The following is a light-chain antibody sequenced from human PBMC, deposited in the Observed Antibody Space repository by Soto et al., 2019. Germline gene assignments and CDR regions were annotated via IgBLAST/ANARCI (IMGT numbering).Light chain of an antibody. V-gene: IGLV2-18*01. CDR3: SLYTSSTFYV. Sequence: QSFLTQPPSVSGSPGQSVTIACTGTSSDVGYYNRVSWYQQPPGTAPKLLIYEVSNRPSGVPDRFSGSKSGNTASLTISGLQAEDEADYYCSLYTSSTFYVFGTGTKVTVL. J-gene: IGLJ1*01. CDR2: EVS. CDR1: SSDVGYYNR.